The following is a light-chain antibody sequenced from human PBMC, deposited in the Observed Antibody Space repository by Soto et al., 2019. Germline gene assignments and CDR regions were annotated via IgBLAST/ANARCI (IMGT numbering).Light chain of an antibody. CDR1: QSVTSGY. CDR3: QQYGTSLLYT. CDR2: DAS. V-gene: IGKV3-20*01. J-gene: IGKJ2*01. Sequence: EIVLTQSPGTLSLSPGERATLSYRASQSVTSGYLAWYQQKPGQAPRLLIYDASSRATGIPDRFSGSGSGTDFTLTISRLEPEDFAVYYCQQYGTSLLYTFGQGTKLEIK.